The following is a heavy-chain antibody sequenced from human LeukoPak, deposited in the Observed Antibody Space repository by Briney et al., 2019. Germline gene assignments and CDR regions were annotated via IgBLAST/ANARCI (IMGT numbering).Heavy chain of an antibody. Sequence: GGSLRLSCAASGFTFSSYAMSWVRQAPGKGLEWVSAISGSGGSTYYADPVKGRFTISRDNSKNTLYLQMNSLRAEDTAVYYCAKDTKLSIAAAGTSFQHWGQGTLVTVSS. CDR1: GFTFSSYA. J-gene: IGHJ1*01. V-gene: IGHV3-23*01. D-gene: IGHD6-13*01. CDR3: AKDTKLSIAAAGTSFQH. CDR2: ISGSGGST.